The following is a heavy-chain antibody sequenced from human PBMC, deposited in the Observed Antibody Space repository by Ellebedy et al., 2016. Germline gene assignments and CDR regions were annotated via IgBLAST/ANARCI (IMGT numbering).Heavy chain of an antibody. J-gene: IGHJ4*02. V-gene: IGHV3-73*01. CDR1: GFTFSGYP. Sequence: GESLKISXAASGFTFSGYPMFWVRQASGRGLEWVGRIGRKIDYYATQYTESVRGRFIISRDDSKNMAYLQMSSLKTEDTAIYYCTRRETVDGRHFFSDYWGQGTLVTVSS. CDR3: TRRETVDGRHFFSDY. CDR2: IGRKIDYYAT. D-gene: IGHD5-24*01.